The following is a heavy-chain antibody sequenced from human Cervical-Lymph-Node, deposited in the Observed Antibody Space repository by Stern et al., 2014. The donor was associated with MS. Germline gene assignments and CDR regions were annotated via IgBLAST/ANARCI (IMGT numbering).Heavy chain of an antibody. Sequence: EVQLVESGGGLAQPGGSLRLSCAASGFTFSTYGMHWVRQAPGKGLEWVSYISRTTSVIYYADSVKGRFTISRDNAKNSLFLQMNSLRDEDTAAYYCARGSQIGVYWGQGTLVTVSS. J-gene: IGHJ4*02. CDR2: ISRTTSVI. CDR3: ARGSQIGVY. V-gene: IGHV3-48*02. D-gene: IGHD3-10*01. CDR1: GFTFSTYG.